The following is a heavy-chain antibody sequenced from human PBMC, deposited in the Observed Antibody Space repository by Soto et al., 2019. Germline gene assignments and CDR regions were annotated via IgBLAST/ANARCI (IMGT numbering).Heavy chain of an antibody. V-gene: IGHV1-69*02. CDR1: GGAFGSCT. J-gene: IGHJ2*01. Sequence: GASVKVSCKASGGAFGSCTIWWVRQAPGQGLEWMGRIIPILGIANYAQKFQGRVTITADKSTSTAYMELSSLRSEDTAVYYCAQTLGLAVAGPGRFDLWGRGTLVIVSS. CDR3: AQTLGLAVAGPGRFDL. CDR2: IIPILGIA. D-gene: IGHD6-19*01.